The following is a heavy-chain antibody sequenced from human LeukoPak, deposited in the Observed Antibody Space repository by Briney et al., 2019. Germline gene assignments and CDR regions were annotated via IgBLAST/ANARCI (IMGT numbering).Heavy chain of an antibody. D-gene: IGHD6-19*01. CDR3: AKLAGIRGWFVYYFDY. J-gene: IGHJ4*02. CDR1: GFTFGTHA. Sequence: GGSLRLSCAASGFTFGTHAMTWVRQAPGKGLEWVSGMSGHGDTSYYADSVKGRFTISRVNSKNTLFLQMNSLRAEDTAVYYCAKLAGIRGWFVYYFDYWGQGTLVTVS. CDR2: MSGHGDTS. V-gene: IGHV3-23*01.